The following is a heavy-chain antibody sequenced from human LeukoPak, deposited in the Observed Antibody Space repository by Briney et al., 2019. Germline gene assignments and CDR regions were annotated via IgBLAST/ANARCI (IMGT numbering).Heavy chain of an antibody. V-gene: IGHV3-30*04. CDR3: ARDREVGPTYWFDP. Sequence: PGRSLRLSCAASGFTFSSYAMHWVRQAPGKGLEWLTVIAYDGNNKYYADSLRGRFTISRDNSKDTLHLQMNSLRAEDTAVYYCARDREVGPTYWFDPWGQGTLVTVSS. CDR2: IAYDGNNK. D-gene: IGHD1-26*01. J-gene: IGHJ5*02. CDR1: GFTFSSYA.